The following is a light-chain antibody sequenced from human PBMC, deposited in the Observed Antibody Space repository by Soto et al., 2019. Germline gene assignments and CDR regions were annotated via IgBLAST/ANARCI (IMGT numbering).Light chain of an antibody. Sequence: QSALTQPASVSGSPGQSITISCTGTSSDVGSYNLVSWYQQHPGKAPKLMIYQVSKRPSGVSNRFSGSKSGNTASLTISGLQAEDEADYYCCSYAGSSTFYVFGNGTKLNVL. CDR3: CSYAGSSTFYV. CDR1: SSDVGSYNL. CDR2: QVS. V-gene: IGLV2-23*02. J-gene: IGLJ1*01.